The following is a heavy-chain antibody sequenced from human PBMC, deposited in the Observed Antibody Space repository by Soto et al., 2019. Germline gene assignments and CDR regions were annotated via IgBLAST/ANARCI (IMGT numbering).Heavy chain of an antibody. CDR2: IYSGGST. Sequence: EVQLVESGGGLVQPGGSLRLSCAASGFTVSSNYMSWVRQAPGKGLEWVSVIYSGGSTYYADSVKGRFTISRHNSKNTLYLQMNSLRAEDTAVYYCARDMASQWNITSDWGQGTLVTVSS. D-gene: IGHD6-19*01. J-gene: IGHJ4*02. V-gene: IGHV3-53*04. CDR3: ARDMASQWNITSD. CDR1: GFTVSSNY.